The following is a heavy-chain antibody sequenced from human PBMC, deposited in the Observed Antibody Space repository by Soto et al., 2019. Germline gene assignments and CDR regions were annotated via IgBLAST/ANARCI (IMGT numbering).Heavy chain of an antibody. CDR1: GGTFSSYA. CDR3: ARDGRGGYCDSSGGGGAFDV. V-gene: IGHV1-69*13. D-gene: IGHD3-22*01. CDR2: IIPIFGTA. Sequence: ASVKVSCKASGGTFSSYAISWVRQAPGQGLEWMGGIIPIFGTANYAQKFQGRVTITADESTSTAYMELSSLRSEDTAVYYCARDGRGGYCDSSGGGGAFDVWGQGTMVTVSS. J-gene: IGHJ3*01.